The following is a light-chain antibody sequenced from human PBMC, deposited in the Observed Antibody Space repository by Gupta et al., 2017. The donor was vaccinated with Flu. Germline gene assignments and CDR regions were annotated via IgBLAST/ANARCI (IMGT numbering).Light chain of an antibody. J-gene: IGKJ2*01. Sequence: EIMFTQCRATLSLSRGERATLSCRASQSVSSYLAWYQQKRGQAPRLLIHYASNRATGIPARFSGSGSGTDFTLTISSLEPEDFAVYYCQQRSNWLYTFGQGTKLEIK. CDR3: QQRSNWLYT. CDR2: YAS. V-gene: IGKV3-11*01. CDR1: QSVSSY.